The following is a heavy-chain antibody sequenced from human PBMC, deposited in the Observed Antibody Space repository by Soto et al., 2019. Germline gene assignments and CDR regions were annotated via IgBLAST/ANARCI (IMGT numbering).Heavy chain of an antibody. CDR1: GFSFSSYS. CDR2: TSGTGYST. D-gene: IGHD5-18*01. Sequence: VQLLEAGGGLVQPGGSLRLSCAASGFSFSSYSMSWVRQAPGKGLEWVSGTSGTGYSTYYVDSVKGRFTIYRDNSQNTLYLEMNSLRAEDTAVYYCAKSWGDTRKQSALNIWGQGTMVPVSS. J-gene: IGHJ3*02. CDR3: AKSWGDTRKQSALNI. V-gene: IGHV3-23*01.